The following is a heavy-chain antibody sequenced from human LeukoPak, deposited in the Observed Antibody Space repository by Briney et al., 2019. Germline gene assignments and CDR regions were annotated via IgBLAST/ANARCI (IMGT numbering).Heavy chain of an antibody. J-gene: IGHJ2*01. Sequence: PSETLSLTCTVSGGSISSYYWSWIRQPPGKGLEWIGYIYYSGSTNYNPSLKSRVTISVDTSKNQFSLKLSSVNAADTAVFYCARGRGGYFDLWGRGTLVTVSS. V-gene: IGHV4-59*01. CDR2: IYYSGST. CDR1: GGSISSYY. D-gene: IGHD4-17*01. CDR3: ARGRGGYFDL.